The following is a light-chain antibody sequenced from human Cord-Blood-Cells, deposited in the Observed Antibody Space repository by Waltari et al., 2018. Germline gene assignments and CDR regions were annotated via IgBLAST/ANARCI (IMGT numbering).Light chain of an antibody. V-gene: IGLV3-9*01. Sequence: SYELTQPPSVSVALGPTARITCGGNNIGSKKVHWYQQKPGQAPVLVIYRDSNRPSGIPERFSGSNSGNTATLTISRAQAGDEADYYCQVWDSSIVVFGGGTKLTVL. CDR3: QVWDSSIVV. CDR2: RDS. CDR1: NIGSKK. J-gene: IGLJ2*01.